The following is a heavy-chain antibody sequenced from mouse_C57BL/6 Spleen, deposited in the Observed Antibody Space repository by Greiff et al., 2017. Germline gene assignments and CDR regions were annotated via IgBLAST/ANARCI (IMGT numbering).Heavy chain of an antibody. J-gene: IGHJ4*01. Sequence: EVKLMESEGGLVQPGSSMKLSCTASGFTFSDYYMAWVRQVPEKGLEWVANINYDGSSTYYLDSLKSRFNISRDNAKNILYLQMSSLKSEDTATYYCAREDYGSSSYYAMDDWGQGPSVTASS. V-gene: IGHV5-16*01. CDR1: GFTFSDYY. CDR3: AREDYGSSSYYAMDD. D-gene: IGHD1-1*01. CDR2: INYDGSST.